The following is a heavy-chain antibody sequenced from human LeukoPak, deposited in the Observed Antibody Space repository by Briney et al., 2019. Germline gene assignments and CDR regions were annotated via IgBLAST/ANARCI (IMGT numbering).Heavy chain of an antibody. V-gene: IGHV3-23*01. D-gene: IGHD3-22*01. Sequence: GGSLRLSCAASGFTFSSYAMSRVRQAPGKGLEWVSAISGSGGSTYYADSVKGRFTISRDNSKNTLYLQMNSLRAEDTAVYYCAKSNVFYYDSSGFDYWGQGTLVTVSS. CDR3: AKSNVFYYDSSGFDY. CDR1: GFTFSSYA. J-gene: IGHJ4*02. CDR2: ISGSGGST.